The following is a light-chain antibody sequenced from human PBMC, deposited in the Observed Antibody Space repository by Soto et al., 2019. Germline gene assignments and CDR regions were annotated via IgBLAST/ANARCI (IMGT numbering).Light chain of an antibody. CDR2: GAS. J-gene: IGKJ4*01. CDR3: QQYNNCPPLT. CDR1: QSVSSN. Sequence: EIVMTQSPATLSVSPGERATLSCRASQSVSSNLAWYQQKPGQAPRLLIYGASTRATGIPARFSGSGSGTAFTLTISSLQPEDFAVYYCQQYNNCPPLTFGGGTKVEIK. V-gene: IGKV3-15*01.